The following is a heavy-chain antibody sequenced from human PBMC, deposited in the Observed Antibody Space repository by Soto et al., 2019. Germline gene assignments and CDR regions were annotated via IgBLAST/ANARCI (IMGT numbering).Heavy chain of an antibody. D-gene: IGHD3-22*01. J-gene: IGHJ4*02. CDR2: IYYSGST. Sequence: QVQLQESGPGLVKPSQTLSLTCTVSGGSISSGGYYWSWISQHPGKGLEWIGYIYYSGSTYYNPTLKRRLTIPVDTAKNQFSLKLSSVKAADTAVYYCARDGRHYYDSSGPGYFDYWGQGTLVTVSS. V-gene: IGHV4-31*03. CDR3: ARDGRHYYDSSGPGYFDY. CDR1: GGSISSGGYY.